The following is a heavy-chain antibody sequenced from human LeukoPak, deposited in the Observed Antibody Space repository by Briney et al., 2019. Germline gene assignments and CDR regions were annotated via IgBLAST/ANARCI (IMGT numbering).Heavy chain of an antibody. CDR2: ISNNGGYT. CDR3: AKQLGYCSDGSCYFPY. Sequence: PGGSLRLSCVVSGVTFSSHWMSWVRQAPGKGLEWVSAISNNGGYTYYADSVQGRFTISRDNSKSTLCLQMNSLRAEDTAVYYCAKQLGYCSDGSCYFPYWGQGTLVTVSS. D-gene: IGHD2-15*01. J-gene: IGHJ4*02. V-gene: IGHV3-23*01. CDR1: GVTFSSHW.